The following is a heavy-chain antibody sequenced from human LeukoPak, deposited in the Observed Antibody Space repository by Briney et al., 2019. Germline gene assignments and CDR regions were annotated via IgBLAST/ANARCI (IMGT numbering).Heavy chain of an antibody. V-gene: IGHV3-21*01. CDR1: GFTFSTYS. CDR3: ARDSRQQLDYFDH. CDR2: SSSSSSYK. Sequence: GGSLRLSCAASGFTFSTYSMNSVRQAPGMGLEWVSSSSSSSSYKYYGDSVKGRFTISRDNAKNSLYLQMDSLRAEDTAVYYCARDSRQQLDYFDHWGQGTLVTVSS. J-gene: IGHJ4*02. D-gene: IGHD6-13*01.